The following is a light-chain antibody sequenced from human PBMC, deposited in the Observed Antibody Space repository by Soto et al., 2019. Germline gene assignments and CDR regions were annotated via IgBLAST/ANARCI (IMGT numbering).Light chain of an antibody. CDR2: EGS. CDR1: SSDVGSYNL. V-gene: IGLV2-23*01. J-gene: IGLJ1*01. CDR3: CSYAGSSTYV. Sequence: QSALTQPASVSGSPRQSITISCTGTSSDVGSYNLVSWYQQHPGKAPKRMIYEGSKRPSGVSNRFSGSKSGNTASLTISGLQAEDEGDYYCCSYAGSSTYVFGTGTKLTVL.